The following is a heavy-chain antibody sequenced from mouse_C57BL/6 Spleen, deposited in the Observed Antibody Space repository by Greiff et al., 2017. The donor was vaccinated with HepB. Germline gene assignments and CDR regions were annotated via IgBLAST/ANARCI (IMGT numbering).Heavy chain of an antibody. V-gene: IGHV5-17*01. CDR2: ISSGSSTI. CDR1: GFTFSDYG. Sequence: EVMLVESGGGLVKPGGSLKLSCAASGFTFSDYGMHWVRQAPEKGLEWVAYISSGSSTIYYADTVKGRFTISRDNAKNTLFLQMTSLRSEDTAMYYCARPPYSNYGGAMDYWGQGTSVTVSS. CDR3: ARPPYSNYGGAMDY. D-gene: IGHD2-5*01. J-gene: IGHJ4*01.